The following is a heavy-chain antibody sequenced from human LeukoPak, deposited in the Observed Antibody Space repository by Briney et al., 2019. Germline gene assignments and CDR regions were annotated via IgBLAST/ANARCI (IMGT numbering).Heavy chain of an antibody. V-gene: IGHV3-7*01. J-gene: IGHJ4*02. CDR2: ISDDGGAK. CDR1: GFTFGSYW. D-gene: IGHD6-13*01. Sequence: GGSLRLSCAASGFTFGSYWMSWVRQTPERGLEWAADISDDGGAKYYLDSVKGRFTISRDNAENSLSLHMDSPGVEDTALYYCARDLGRPAAHTVGHFDFWGRGSLVTVSS. CDR3: ARDLGRPAAHTVGHFDF.